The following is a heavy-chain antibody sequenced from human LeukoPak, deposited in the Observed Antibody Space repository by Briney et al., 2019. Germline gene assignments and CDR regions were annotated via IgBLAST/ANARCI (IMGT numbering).Heavy chain of an antibody. V-gene: IGHV1-24*01. CDR2: FDPEDGET. CDR3: ALMNYSV. CDR1: GYTLTELS. Sequence: ASVKVSCKVSGYTLTELSMHWVRQAPGKGLEWMGGFDPEDGETIYAQKFRGRVTVTEYTSTDTAYMELSSLRSEDTAVYYCALMNYSVWGKGTTVTVSS. J-gene: IGHJ6*04. D-gene: IGHD1-7*01.